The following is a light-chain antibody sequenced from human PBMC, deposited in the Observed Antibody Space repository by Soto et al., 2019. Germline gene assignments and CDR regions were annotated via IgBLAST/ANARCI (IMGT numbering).Light chain of an antibody. CDR2: RAS. CDR1: QTIFRW. CDR3: KQYNSYSWT. J-gene: IGKJ1*01. Sequence: DIQMTQSPSTLSASVGDRVTITCRASQTIFRWLAWYQQKPGKAPNLLIYRASSLESGVPSRFSGSGSGTEFTLTISSLQPDDFATYYCKQYNSYSWTFGQGTKVDIK. V-gene: IGKV1-5*03.